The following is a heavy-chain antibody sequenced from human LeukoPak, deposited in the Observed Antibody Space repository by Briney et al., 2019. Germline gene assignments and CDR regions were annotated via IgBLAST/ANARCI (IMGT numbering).Heavy chain of an antibody. J-gene: IGHJ4*02. V-gene: IGHV1-24*01. Sequence: ASVKVSCKVSGYTLTELSMHWVRQAPGKGLEWMGGFDPEVGKTIYAQKFQGRVTMTEDTSTDTAYMELSSLRSDDTAVYYCARASYYYDSSGVLDYWGQGTLVTVSS. D-gene: IGHD3-22*01. CDR2: FDPEVGKT. CDR3: ARASYYYDSSGVLDY. CDR1: GYTLTELS.